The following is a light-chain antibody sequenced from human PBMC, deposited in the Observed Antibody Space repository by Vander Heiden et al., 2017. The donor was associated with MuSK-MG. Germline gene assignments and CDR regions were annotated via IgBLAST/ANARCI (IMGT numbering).Light chain of an antibody. Sequence: DIQMTQSPSTLSESIGDRVTITCRASQSIRSWLAWYQQKPGKAPKLLIYKASSLESGVPSRFSGSGSGTEFTLTISSLQPDDFATYYCQEYNSYWTFGQGTKVEIK. CDR3: QEYNSYWT. CDR2: KAS. J-gene: IGKJ1*01. V-gene: IGKV1-5*03. CDR1: QSIRSW.